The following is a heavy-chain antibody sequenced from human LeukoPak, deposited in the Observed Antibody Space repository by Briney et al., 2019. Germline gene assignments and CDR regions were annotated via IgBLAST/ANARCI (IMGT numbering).Heavy chain of an antibody. CDR3: AGSVPAAIKNDAFDI. J-gene: IGHJ3*02. V-gene: IGHV3-21*01. CDR2: ISSGGSYI. D-gene: IGHD2-2*02. Sequence: PGGSLRLSCAASGFTFSSYSMNWVRQAPGKGPECVSSISSGGSYIFYPDSVKGRFTISRDNAKKLLYLQMNSLRAEDTAVYYCAGSVPAAIKNDAFDIWGQGTMVTVSS. CDR1: GFTFSSYS.